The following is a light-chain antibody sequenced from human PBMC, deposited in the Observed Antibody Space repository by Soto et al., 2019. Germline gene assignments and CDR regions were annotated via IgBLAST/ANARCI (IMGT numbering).Light chain of an antibody. Sequence: EIVLTQSPGTLSLSPGERATLSCRASQSVRSGYFAWYQQKPGQAPRLLIVGASSRATGIPDRFSGGGSGTDFTLNISILEPEDVALYYGHQYDNSRLTFGGGTKVEIK. CDR2: GAS. CDR1: QSVRSGY. J-gene: IGKJ4*01. V-gene: IGKV3-20*01. CDR3: HQYDNSRLT.